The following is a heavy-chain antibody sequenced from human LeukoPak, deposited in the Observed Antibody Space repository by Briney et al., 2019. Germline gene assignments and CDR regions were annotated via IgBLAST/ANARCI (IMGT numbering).Heavy chain of an antibody. Sequence: GGSLRLSCAASGFTVSSNYMSWVRQAPGKGLEWVSVIYGGGRRYCADYVKGRFIIYRDNSKNTLYLQMNSLRAEDTAVYYCASVFYDIWTGYYPREKDAFDIWGQGTMVTVSS. CDR1: GFTVSSNY. J-gene: IGHJ3*02. V-gene: IGHV3-53*01. CDR2: IYGGGRR. D-gene: IGHD3-9*01. CDR3: ASVFYDIWTGYYPREKDAFDI.